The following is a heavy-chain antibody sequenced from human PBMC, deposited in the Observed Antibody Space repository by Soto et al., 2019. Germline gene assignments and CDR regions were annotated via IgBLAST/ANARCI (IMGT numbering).Heavy chain of an antibody. D-gene: IGHD6-13*01. CDR3: ARGQQLVIAYYYYGMDV. Sequence: SETLSLNCSVSGGSVSSGRYYWSWFRQPPGKGMGWIGYIYYSGSTNYNPSLKSRVTISVDTSKNQFSLKLSSVTAADTAVYYCARGQQLVIAYYYYGMDVWGQGTTVS. J-gene: IGHJ6*02. V-gene: IGHV4-61*01. CDR1: GGSVSSGRYY. CDR2: IYYSGST.